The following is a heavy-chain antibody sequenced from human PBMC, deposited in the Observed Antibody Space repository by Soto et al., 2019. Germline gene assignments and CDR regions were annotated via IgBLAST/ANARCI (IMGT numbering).Heavy chain of an antibody. J-gene: IGHJ5*02. CDR3: ARVLANYDSSGYYAPGWFDP. D-gene: IGHD3-22*01. CDR2: ISAYNGNT. CDR1: GYTFTSYG. Sequence: ASVKVSCKASGYTFTSYGISWVGQAPGQGLEWMGWISAYNGNTNYAQKLQGRVTMTTDTSTSTAYMELRRLRSDDTAVYYCARVLANYDSSGYYAPGWFDPWGQGTLVTVSS. V-gene: IGHV1-18*01.